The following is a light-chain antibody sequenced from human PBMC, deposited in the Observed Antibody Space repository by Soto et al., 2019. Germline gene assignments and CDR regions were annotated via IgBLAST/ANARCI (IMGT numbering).Light chain of an antibody. J-gene: IGLJ2*01. CDR1: SSNIGSNY. Sequence: QSVLTQPPSASGTPGQRVTISCSGSSSNIGSNYVYWYQQLPGTAPKLLIYRNNQRPSGVPDRFSGSKSGTSASLAISGLRSEDEADYYCAAWDDRLSVVFGGGTMLTVL. CDR2: RNN. V-gene: IGLV1-47*01. CDR3: AAWDDRLSVV.